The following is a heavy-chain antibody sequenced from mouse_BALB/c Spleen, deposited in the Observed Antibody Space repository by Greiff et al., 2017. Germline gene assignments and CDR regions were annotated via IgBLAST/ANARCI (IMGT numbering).Heavy chain of an antibody. J-gene: IGHJ3*01. V-gene: IGHV5-6-5*01. CDR3: ARERGTITTATSWFAY. CDR1: GFTFSSYA. Sequence: EVMLVESGGGLVKPGGSLKLSCAASGFTFSSYAMSWVRQTPEKRLEWVASISSGGSTYYPDSVKGRFTISRDNARNILYLQMSSLRSEDTAMYYCARERGTITTATSWFAYWGQGTLVTVSA. CDR2: ISSGGST. D-gene: IGHD1-2*01.